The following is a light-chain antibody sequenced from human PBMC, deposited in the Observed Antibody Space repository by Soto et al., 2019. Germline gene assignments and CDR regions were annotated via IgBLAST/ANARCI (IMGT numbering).Light chain of an antibody. CDR1: QIVRSNY. CDR2: GAS. Sequence: EMMLTQSPGTLSLSPGDRATLSCRASQIVRSNYLAWYQQKPGRAHRLLIYGASSRATGIPDRFSGSGSGTDFTLTISRLEPEDFAMYYCQQYGYLVTFGGGTKVDI. CDR3: QQYGYLVT. J-gene: IGKJ4*01. V-gene: IGKV3-20*01.